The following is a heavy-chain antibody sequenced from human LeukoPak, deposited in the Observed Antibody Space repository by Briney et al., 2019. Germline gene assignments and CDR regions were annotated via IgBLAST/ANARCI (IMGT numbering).Heavy chain of an antibody. CDR1: GYTFNEYY. J-gene: IGHJ4*02. CDR3: ARKGTTATNLDY. CDR2: INSNSGDT. D-gene: IGHD4-17*01. V-gene: IGHV1-2*06. Sequence: GASVKVSCKAPGYTFNEYYIHWLRQAPGQGLEWMGRINSNSGDTKYAQKFQGRVTMTRDTSITTAYLELSSLRSDDAAVYYCARKGTTATNLDYWGQGTLVTVSS.